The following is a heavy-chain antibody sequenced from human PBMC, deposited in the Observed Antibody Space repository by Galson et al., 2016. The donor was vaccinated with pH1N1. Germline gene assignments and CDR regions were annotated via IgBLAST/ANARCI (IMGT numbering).Heavy chain of an antibody. D-gene: IGHD3-22*01. CDR1: GASVRSGGQY. CDR3: ARNAWDGSGLNYFDS. V-gene: IGHV4-31*03. CDR2: IYYIGST. J-gene: IGHJ5*01. Sequence: TLSLTCSVSGASVRSGGQYWTWIRQVPGKGLEWIGFIYYIGSTGYNPSLKSRVSMSLDMSKKQFSLNLRSATAADTAVYYCARNAWDGSGLNYFDSWGQGILVSVSS.